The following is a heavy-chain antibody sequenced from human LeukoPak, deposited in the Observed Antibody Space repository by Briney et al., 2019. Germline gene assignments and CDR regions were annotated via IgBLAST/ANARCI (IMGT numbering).Heavy chain of an antibody. V-gene: IGHV4-39*01. CDR3: ARQAARGRGYYFDY. CDR1: GGSISSSSYY. D-gene: IGHD2-15*01. Sequence: SETLSLTCTVSGGSISSSSYYWGWLRQPPGMGLEWIGSIYYSGSTYYNPSLKSRVTISVDTSKNQFSLKLSPVTAADTAVYYCARQAARGRGYYFDYWGQGTLVTVSS. CDR2: IYYSGST. J-gene: IGHJ4*02.